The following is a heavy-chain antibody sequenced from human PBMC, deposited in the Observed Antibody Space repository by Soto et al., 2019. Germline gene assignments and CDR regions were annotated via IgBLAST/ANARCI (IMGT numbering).Heavy chain of an antibody. CDR3: AKGPGSVTPIEY. Sequence: PSETHSLPSTVADGYISSHDWSWIRQPPGKGLEWIGYIFYNGIANYNPSLKSRLTMSVDTSKNQFSLNLGSVTAADTAVYYCAKGPGSVTPIEYWGQGTLVTVSS. J-gene: IGHJ4*02. CDR2: IFYNGIA. V-gene: IGHV4-59*11. D-gene: IGHD4-17*01. CDR1: DGYISSHD.